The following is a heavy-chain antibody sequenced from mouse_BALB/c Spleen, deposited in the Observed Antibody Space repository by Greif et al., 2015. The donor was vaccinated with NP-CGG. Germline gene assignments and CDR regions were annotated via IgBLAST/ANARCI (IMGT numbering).Heavy chain of an antibody. Sequence: VQLQQSGPGLVQPSQSLSITCTVSGFSLTSYGVHWVRQSPGKGLEWLGVIWRGGSTDYNAAFISRLSISKDNSKSQVFFKMNSLQANDTAIYYCARSGITTEVDYWGQGTTLTVSS. CDR3: ARSGITTEVDY. CDR1: GFSLTSYG. CDR2: IWRGGST. D-gene: IGHD2-4*01. V-gene: IGHV2-2*02. J-gene: IGHJ2*01.